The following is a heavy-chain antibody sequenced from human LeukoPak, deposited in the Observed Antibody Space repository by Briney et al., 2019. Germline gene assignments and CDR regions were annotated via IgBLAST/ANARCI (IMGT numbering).Heavy chain of an antibody. V-gene: IGHV4-30-4*01. J-gene: IGHJ4*02. CDR2: IFYTGSS. D-gene: IGHD3-22*01. Sequence: SQTLSLTCTVSGGSISRGDYYWSWIRQTPGKGLEWIGYIFYTGSSYYNPSLKSRVTISVDTSKNQFPLKLSSVTAADTAVYYCARLSHYYDSSGYYYVPQYYFDYWGQGTLVTVSS. CDR3: ARLSHYYDSSGYYYVPQYYFDY. CDR1: GGSISRGDYY.